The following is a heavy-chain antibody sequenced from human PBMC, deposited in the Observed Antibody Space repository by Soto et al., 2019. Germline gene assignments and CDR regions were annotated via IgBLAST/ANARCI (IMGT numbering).Heavy chain of an antibody. J-gene: IGHJ4*02. CDR1: GGSFSGYY. D-gene: IGHD3-22*01. V-gene: IGHV4-34*01. CDR3: ARAKRHYYDSSGYNFDY. CDR2: INHSGST. Sequence: QVQIQQWGAGLLKPSETLSLTCAVYGGSFSGYYWSWIRQPPGKGLEWIGEINHSGSTNYNPSLKSRVTISVDTSKNQFSLKLSSVTAADTAVYYCARAKRHYYDSSGYNFDYWGQGTLVTVSS.